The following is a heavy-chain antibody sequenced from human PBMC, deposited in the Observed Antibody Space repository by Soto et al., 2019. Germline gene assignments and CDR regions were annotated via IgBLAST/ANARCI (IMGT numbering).Heavy chain of an antibody. J-gene: IGHJ6*03. D-gene: IGHD2-8*01. CDR2: LTPSGGNT. V-gene: IGHV3-23*01. CDR1: GFTFSTYA. CDR3: AGRYCPNGVCYTNYYYYIDV. Sequence: EVQLLDSGGGLVQPGGSLRLSCAASGFTFSTYAMTWDRQAPGKGLEWVSALTPSGGNTYYADSVQGRFTISRDNSINTLYLQMNSLRAEDTAVYYCAGRYCPNGVCYTNYYYYIDVWGEGTTVTVSS.